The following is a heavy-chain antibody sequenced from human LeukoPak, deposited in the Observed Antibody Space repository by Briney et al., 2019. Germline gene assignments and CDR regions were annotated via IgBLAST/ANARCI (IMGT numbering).Heavy chain of an antibody. J-gene: IGHJ4*02. CDR1: GYTFTSYY. D-gene: IGHD6-13*01. V-gene: IGHV1-46*01. Sequence: ASVKVSCKASGYTFTSYYLHWVRQAPGQGLEWMGIINPSGGSTSYAQKFQGRVTMTRDTSTSTVYMELSSLRSADTAVYYCTRDPAAAGNEGDYWGQGTLVTVSS. CDR2: INPSGGST. CDR3: TRDPAAAGNEGDY.